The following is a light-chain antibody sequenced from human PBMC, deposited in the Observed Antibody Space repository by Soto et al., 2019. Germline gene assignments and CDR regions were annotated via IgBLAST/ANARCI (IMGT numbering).Light chain of an antibody. CDR3: QSYDSSLIYV. Sequence: QSVLTPPPSVSGAPGQRVTISCTGSRSNIGAGYDVHWYQQLPGTAPKLLIYGNSNRPSGVPDRFSGSKSGTSASLAITGLQAEDEADYYCQSYDSSLIYVFGTGTKVTVL. CDR1: RSNIGAGYD. V-gene: IGLV1-40*01. CDR2: GNS. J-gene: IGLJ1*01.